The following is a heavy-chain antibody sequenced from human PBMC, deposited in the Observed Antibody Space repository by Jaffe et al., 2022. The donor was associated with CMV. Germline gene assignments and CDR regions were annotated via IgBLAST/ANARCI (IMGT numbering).Heavy chain of an antibody. CDR3: ARDRRGYCGGDFCPGLFDY. V-gene: IGHV3-11*06. J-gene: IGHJ4*02. D-gene: IGHD2-21*02. Sequence: QVQLVESGGGLVKPGGSLRLSCAASGFTFSDYYMSWIRQAPGKGLEWVSYISSSSSYTNYADSVKGRFTISRDNAKNSLYLQMNSLRAEDTAVYYCARDRRGYCGGDFCPGLFDYWGQGTLVTVSS. CDR2: ISSSSSYT. CDR1: GFTFSDYY.